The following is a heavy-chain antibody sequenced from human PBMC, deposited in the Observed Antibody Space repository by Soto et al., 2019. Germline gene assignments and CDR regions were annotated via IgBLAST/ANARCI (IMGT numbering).Heavy chain of an antibody. J-gene: IGHJ6*02. V-gene: IGHV5-51*01. Sequence: GESLKISCKGSGYSFTSYWIGRVRQMPGKGLEWMGIIYPGDSDTRYSPSFQGQVTISADKSISTAYLQWSSLKASDTAMYYCARHETGIAVAGTIFYYCYGMDVWGQGTTVTVSS. D-gene: IGHD6-19*01. CDR2: IYPGDSDT. CDR3: ARHETGIAVAGTIFYYCYGMDV. CDR1: GYSFTSYW.